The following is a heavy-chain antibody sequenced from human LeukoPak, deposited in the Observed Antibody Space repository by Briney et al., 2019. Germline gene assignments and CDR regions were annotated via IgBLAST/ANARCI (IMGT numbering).Heavy chain of an antibody. V-gene: IGHV3-30*18. CDR1: GFTFSSYG. CDR3: AKEGGAVACLDY. J-gene: IGHJ4*02. CDR2: ISYDGSNK. Sequence: GGSLRLSCAASGFTFSSYGIHWVRQAPGKGLEWVAVISYDGSNKYYADSVKGRFTISRDNSKNTLYLQMNSLRAEDTAVYYCAKEGGAVACLDYWGQGTLVTVSS. D-gene: IGHD6-19*01.